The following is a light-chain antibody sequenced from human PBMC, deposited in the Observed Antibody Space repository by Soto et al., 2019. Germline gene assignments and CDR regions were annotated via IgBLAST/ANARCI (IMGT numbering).Light chain of an antibody. Sequence: DIVMTPSPLSLPVTLGQPASISCRSSQSPVTTDGNTYMNWFQQRPGQSPRRLIYKVSIRDSGVPDRFSGSGSGTEFTLKISRVEVEDFGVYFCMQGTDWPYTFGQGTKLEI. CDR2: KVS. J-gene: IGKJ2*01. CDR3: MQGTDWPYT. CDR1: QSPVTTDGNTY. V-gene: IGKV2-30*01.